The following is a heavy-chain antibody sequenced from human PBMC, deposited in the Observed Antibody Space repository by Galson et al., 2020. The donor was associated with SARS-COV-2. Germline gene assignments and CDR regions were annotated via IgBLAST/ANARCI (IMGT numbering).Heavy chain of an antibody. CDR2: ISWNSGSI. V-gene: IGHV3-9*01. Sequence: GGSLRLSCAASGFTFDDYAMHWVRQAPGKGLEWVSGISWNSGSIGYADSVKGRFTISRDNAKNSLYLKMNSLRAEDTALYYCAKSEPMGAFDIWGQGTMVTVSS. CDR3: AKSEPMGAFDI. CDR1: GFTFDDYA. J-gene: IGHJ3*02.